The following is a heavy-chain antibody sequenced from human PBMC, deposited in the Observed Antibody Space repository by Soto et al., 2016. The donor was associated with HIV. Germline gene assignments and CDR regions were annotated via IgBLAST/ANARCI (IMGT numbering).Heavy chain of an antibody. CDR2: ISHSGST. V-gene: IGHV4-34*01. J-gene: IGHJ6*02. Sequence: QVQLQQWGAGLLKPSETLSLTCAVYGGPFSGYYWNWIRQPPGKGLEWIGEISHSGSTNYNPSLKSRVTISVDTSKNQFSLNLSSVTAADTAVYYCARGHYYGSGSYYENYYGMDVWGQGTTVTVSS. CDR3: ARGHYYGSGSYYENYYGMDV. D-gene: IGHD3-10*01. CDR1: GGPFSGYY.